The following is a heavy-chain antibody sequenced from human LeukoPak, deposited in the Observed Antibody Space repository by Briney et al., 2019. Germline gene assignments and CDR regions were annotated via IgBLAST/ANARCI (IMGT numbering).Heavy chain of an antibody. J-gene: IGHJ4*02. CDR3: ARCTTGRTFGSLREIKRSREIDY. D-gene: IGHD1-1*01. V-gene: IGHV3-20*04. CDR1: GFTFDDYG. Sequence: GGSLRLSCAASGFTFDDYGMSWVRQVPGKGLEWVSGINWNGGSTGYADSVKGRFTISRDNAKNSLYLQMNSLRVEDTAVYYCARCTTGRTFGSLREIKRSREIDYWGQGTLVTVSS. CDR2: INWNGGST.